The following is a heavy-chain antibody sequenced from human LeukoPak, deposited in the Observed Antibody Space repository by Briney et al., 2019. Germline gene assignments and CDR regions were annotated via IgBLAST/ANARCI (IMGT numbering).Heavy chain of an antibody. CDR3: ARTTPRYYYGSGSSSGLDY. D-gene: IGHD3-10*01. Sequence: PSETLSLTCTVSGGSISSYYWSWIRQPPGKGLEWIGYIYYSGSTNYNPSLKSRVTISVDTSKNQFSLKLSSVTAADTAVYYCARTTPRYYYGSGSSSGLDYWGQGTLVTVSS. V-gene: IGHV4-59*12. J-gene: IGHJ4*02. CDR2: IYYSGST. CDR1: GGSISSYY.